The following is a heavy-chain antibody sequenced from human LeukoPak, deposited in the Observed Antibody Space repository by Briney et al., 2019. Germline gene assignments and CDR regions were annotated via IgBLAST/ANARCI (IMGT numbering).Heavy chain of an antibody. CDR2: IYHSGST. Sequence: SETLSLTCAVSGYSISSGYYWGWIRQPPGKGLEWIGSIYHSGSTYYNPSLKSRVTISVDTSKNQFSLKLSSVTAADTAVYYCVRGRLKSITGTLPRFDPWGQGTLVTVSS. CDR3: VRGRLKSITGTLPRFDP. V-gene: IGHV4-38-2*01. D-gene: IGHD1-20*01. J-gene: IGHJ5*02. CDR1: GYSISSGYY.